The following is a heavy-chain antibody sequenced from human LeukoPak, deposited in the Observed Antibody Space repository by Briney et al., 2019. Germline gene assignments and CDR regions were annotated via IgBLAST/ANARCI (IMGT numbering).Heavy chain of an antibody. D-gene: IGHD3-22*01. CDR3: ARLLGGYYYAFDI. Sequence: SETLSLTCTVSGGSISSSSYYWGWIRQPPGKGLEWIGSIYYSGSTYYNPSLKSRVTISVDTSKNQFSLKLSSVTAADTAVYYCARLLGGYYYAFDIWGQGTMVTVSS. J-gene: IGHJ3*02. CDR1: GGSISSSSYY. CDR2: IYYSGST. V-gene: IGHV4-39*01.